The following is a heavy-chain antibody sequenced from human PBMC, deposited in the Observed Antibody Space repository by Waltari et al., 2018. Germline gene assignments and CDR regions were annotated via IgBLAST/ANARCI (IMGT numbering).Heavy chain of an antibody. CDR2: ITPNDDT. D-gene: IGHD2-8*02. Sequence: EVQLVETGGALIQTGGSLRPSCAASVLPVRHNYLGWVRLAPGQGPEWVSSITPNDDTFYSDSVRGRFNILRDTSKNTLHLQMSFLRAEDTAVYYCVTLKPPGHYFYMDVWGKGTTVNVSS. CDR1: VLPVRHNY. CDR3: VTLKPPGHYFYMDV. V-gene: IGHV3-53*02. J-gene: IGHJ6*03.